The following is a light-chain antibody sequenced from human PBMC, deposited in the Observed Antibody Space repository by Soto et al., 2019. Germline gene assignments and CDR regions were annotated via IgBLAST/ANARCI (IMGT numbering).Light chain of an antibody. CDR2: EVT. CDR1: SSDVGAYNY. Sequence: QSALTQPPSASGSPGQSVTISCTGTSSDVGAYNYVSWYQQHAGKAPKLVIYEVTKRPSGVPDRFSGSKSANTASLTVSGLQAEDEADYYCSSLASCNTGVFGGGTKLTVL. J-gene: IGLJ3*02. V-gene: IGLV2-8*01. CDR3: SSLASCNTGV.